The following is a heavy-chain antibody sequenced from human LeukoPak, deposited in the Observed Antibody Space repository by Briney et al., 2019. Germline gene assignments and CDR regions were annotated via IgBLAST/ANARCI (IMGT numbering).Heavy chain of an antibody. CDR3: ARDQYSSGWYSLDY. CDR2: INSDGSST. J-gene: IGHJ4*02. Sequence: GGSLRLSRAASGFTFSSYWMHWVRQAPGKGLVWVSRINSDGSSTSYADSVKGRFTISRDNAKNTLYLQMNSLRAEDTAVYYCARDQYSSGWYSLDYWGQGTLVTVSS. CDR1: GFTFSSYW. D-gene: IGHD6-19*01. V-gene: IGHV3-74*01.